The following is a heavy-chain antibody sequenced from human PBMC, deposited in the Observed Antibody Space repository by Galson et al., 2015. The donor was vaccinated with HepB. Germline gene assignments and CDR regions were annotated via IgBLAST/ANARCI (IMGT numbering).Heavy chain of an antibody. V-gene: IGHV4-34*01. J-gene: IGHJ5*02. CDR3: VERAVAGPLSWFDP. CDR2: TNHSGST. D-gene: IGHD6-19*01. CDR1: GGSFSGYY. Sequence: AVYGGSFSGYYWSWIRQPPGKGLEWIGETNHSGSTNYNPSLKSRVTILVDTSQNQFSLELRSVTAADTAVYYCVERAVAGPLSWFDPWGQGTLVTVSS.